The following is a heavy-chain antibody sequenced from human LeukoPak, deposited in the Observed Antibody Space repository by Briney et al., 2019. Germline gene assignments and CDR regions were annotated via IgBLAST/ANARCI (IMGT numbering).Heavy chain of an antibody. V-gene: IGHV1-46*01. CDR1: GYTFTGYY. Sequence: ASVKVSCKASGYTFTGYYMHWVRQAPGQGLEWMGRINPSGGSTSYAQKFQGRVTMTRDTSTSTVYMELSSLRSEDTAVYYCARDPGSGSLFDYWGQGTLVTVSS. CDR3: ARDPGSGSLFDY. D-gene: IGHD5-12*01. CDR2: INPSGGST. J-gene: IGHJ4*02.